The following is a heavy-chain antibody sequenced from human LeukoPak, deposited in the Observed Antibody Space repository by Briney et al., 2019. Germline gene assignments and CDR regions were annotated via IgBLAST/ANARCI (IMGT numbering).Heavy chain of an antibody. CDR3: AKEAEEYSRRTDY. J-gene: IGHJ4*02. CDR1: GFTFSSYG. Sequence: PGRSLRLSCAASGFTFSSYGMHWVRQAPGKGLEWVALISFEGRNKYYAASVKGRFTISRDNSKNTLYLQMNSLRAEDAAVYYCAKEAEEYSRRTDYWGQGTLVTVSS. CDR2: ISFEGRNK. D-gene: IGHD6-6*01. V-gene: IGHV3-30*18.